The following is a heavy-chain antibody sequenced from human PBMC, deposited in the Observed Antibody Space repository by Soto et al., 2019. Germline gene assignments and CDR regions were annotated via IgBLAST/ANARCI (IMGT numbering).Heavy chain of an antibody. J-gene: IGHJ4*02. D-gene: IGHD6-19*01. CDR3: AGWPIAVAGLDY. CDR1: GYTFTSYA. V-gene: IGHV1-3*01. CDR2: INAGNGNT. Sequence: QVQLVQSGAEVKKPGASVKVSCKASGYTFTSYAMHWVRQAPGQRLEWMGWINAGNGNTKYSQKFQGRVTITRDTSASTAYMELSSLRSEDTAVYYCAGWPIAVAGLDYWGQGTLVTVSS.